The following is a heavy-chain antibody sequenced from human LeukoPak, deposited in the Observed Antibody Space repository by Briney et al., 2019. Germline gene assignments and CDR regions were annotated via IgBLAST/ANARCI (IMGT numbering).Heavy chain of an antibody. CDR3: ARGRSGYSYVHDAFDI. V-gene: IGHV4-31*03. CDR1: GGSISSGGYY. D-gene: IGHD5-18*01. J-gene: IGHJ3*02. Sequence: SETLPLTCTVSGGSISSGGYYWSWIRQHPGKGLEWIGYIYYSGSTCYNPSLKSRVTISIDTSKNHFSLKVSSVTAADTAVYYCARGRSGYSYVHDAFDIWGQGTLVTVSS. CDR2: IYYSGST.